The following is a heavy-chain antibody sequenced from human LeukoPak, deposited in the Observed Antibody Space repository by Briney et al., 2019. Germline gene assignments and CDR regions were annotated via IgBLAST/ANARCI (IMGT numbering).Heavy chain of an antibody. D-gene: IGHD1-14*01. CDR1: GFSFGASA. Sequence: GGSLRLSCAASGFSFGASAMSWVRQAPGKGLEWVSGISFSGADTPYADSVKGRFTISRDNSKNMVYLQMNSLRPEDTAVYFCGKKDSGRNPFDHWGQGTLVTVSS. V-gene: IGHV3-23*01. CDR2: ISFSGADT. CDR3: GKKDSGRNPFDH. J-gene: IGHJ4*02.